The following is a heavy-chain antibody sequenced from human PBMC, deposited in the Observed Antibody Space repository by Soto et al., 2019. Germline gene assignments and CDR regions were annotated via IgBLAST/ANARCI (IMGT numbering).Heavy chain of an antibody. V-gene: IGHV4-31*03. CDR2: IYYSGST. CDR3: ARENLVVPAARGLGAFDI. CDR1: GGSISSGGYY. D-gene: IGHD2-2*01. J-gene: IGHJ3*02. Sequence: SETLSLTCTVSGGSISSGGYYWSWIRQHPGKGLEWIGYIYYSGSTYYNPSLKSRVTISVDTSKNQFSLKLSSVTAADTAVYYCARENLVVPAARGLGAFDIWGKGTMVTVS.